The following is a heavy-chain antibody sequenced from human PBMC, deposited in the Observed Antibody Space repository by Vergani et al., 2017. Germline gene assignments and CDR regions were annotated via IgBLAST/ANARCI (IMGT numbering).Heavy chain of an antibody. D-gene: IGHD6-13*01. CDR2: IWYDGSNK. Sequence: QVQLVESGGGVVQPGRSLRLSCAASGFTFSSYGMHWVRQAPGKGLEWVAVIWYDGSNKYYADSVKGRFTISRDNSKNTLYLQRNSLRAEDTAVYYCAKDERREQQPALWGQGTLVTVSS. CDR3: AKDERREQQPAL. CDR1: GFTFSSYG. J-gene: IGHJ4*02. V-gene: IGHV3-33*06.